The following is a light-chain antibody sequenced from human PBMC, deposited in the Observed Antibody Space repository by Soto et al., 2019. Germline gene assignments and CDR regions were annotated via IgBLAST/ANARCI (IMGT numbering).Light chain of an antibody. CDR1: QSVRSN. CDR2: GAS. Sequence: EIVMTQSPATLSVSPGERATLSCGASQSVRSNVAWYQQKPGQAPRLLIYGASSRATGIPDRFSGSGSGADFTLTISRLEPEDFAVYYCQQYGSSPSITFGQGTRLEIK. CDR3: QQYGSSPSIT. V-gene: IGKV3-20*01. J-gene: IGKJ5*01.